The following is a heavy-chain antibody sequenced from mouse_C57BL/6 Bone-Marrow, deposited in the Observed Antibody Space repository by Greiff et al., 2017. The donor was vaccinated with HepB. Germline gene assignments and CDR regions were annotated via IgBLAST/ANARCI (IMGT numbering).Heavy chain of an antibody. CDR2: IYPRSGNT. J-gene: IGHJ3*01. V-gene: IGHV1-81*01. CDR1: GYTFTSYG. CDR3: ARDGYYSFAY. D-gene: IGHD2-3*01. Sequence: VQLQESGAELARPGASVKLSCKASGYTFTSYGISWVKQRTGQGLEWIGEIYPRSGNTYYNEKFKGKATLTADKSSSTAYMELRSLTSEDSAVYFCARDGYYSFAYWGQGTLVTVSA.